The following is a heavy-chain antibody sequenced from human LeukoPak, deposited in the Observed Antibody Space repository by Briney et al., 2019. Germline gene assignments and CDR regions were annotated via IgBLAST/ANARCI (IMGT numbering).Heavy chain of an antibody. D-gene: IGHD6-19*01. CDR3: ATQWLVQTVNWFDP. CDR1: GYTLTELS. Sequence: GASVKVSCKVSGYTLTELSMHWVRQAPGKGLEWMGGFDPEDGETIYAQKFQGRVTVTEDTSTDTAYMELSSLRSEDTAVYYCATQWLVQTVNWFDPWGQGTLVTVSS. J-gene: IGHJ5*02. CDR2: FDPEDGET. V-gene: IGHV1-24*01.